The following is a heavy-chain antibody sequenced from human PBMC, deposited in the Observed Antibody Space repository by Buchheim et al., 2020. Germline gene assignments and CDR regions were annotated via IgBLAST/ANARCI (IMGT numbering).Heavy chain of an antibody. Sequence: QLQLQESGPGLVKPSETLSLTCTVFGGSIGSSSYYWGWVRQPPGKGLEWIGSISHSGNTYYNPSLKSRVTISVDTSKTRLSLRMGSVTAADTAVYYCARDTYAYAWFFYWGQGTL. CDR2: ISHSGNT. J-gene: IGHJ4*02. D-gene: IGHD2-2*01. CDR3: ARDTYAYAWFFY. CDR1: GGSIGSSSYY. V-gene: IGHV4-39*07.